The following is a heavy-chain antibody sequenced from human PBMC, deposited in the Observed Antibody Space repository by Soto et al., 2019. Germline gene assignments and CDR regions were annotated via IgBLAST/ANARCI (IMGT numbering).Heavy chain of an antibody. D-gene: IGHD1-26*01. V-gene: IGHV3-30-3*01. CDR3: ASGLWELVLPLDH. CDR2: ISYDGSNK. CDR1: GFTFSSYA. J-gene: IGHJ4*02. Sequence: QVQLVESGGGVVQPGRSLRLSCAASGFTFSSYAMHWVRQAPGKGLEWVAVISYDGSNKYYADSVKGRFTISRDNSKNTLYLQMNRLRAEDTAGCYCASGLWELVLPLDHWGQGTLVTVSP.